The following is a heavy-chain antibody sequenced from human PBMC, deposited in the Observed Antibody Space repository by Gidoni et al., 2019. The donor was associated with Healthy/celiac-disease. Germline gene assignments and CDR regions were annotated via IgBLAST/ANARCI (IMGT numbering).Heavy chain of an antibody. D-gene: IGHD3-22*01. CDR2: IWYDGSNK. J-gene: IGHJ4*02. CDR3: AREGRQYYYDSSGYLFDY. Sequence: QVQLVESGGGVVQPGRSLRLSCAASGFTFSSYGMHWVRQAPGKGLEWVAVIWYDGSNKYYADSVKGRFTISRDNSKNTLYLQMNSLRAEDTAVYYCAREGRQYYYDSSGYLFDYWGQGTLVTVSS. V-gene: IGHV3-33*01. CDR1: GFTFSSYG.